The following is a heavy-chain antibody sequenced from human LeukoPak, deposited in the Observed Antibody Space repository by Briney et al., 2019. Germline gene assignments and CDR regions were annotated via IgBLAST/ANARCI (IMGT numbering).Heavy chain of an antibody. CDR1: GGSFSGYY. Sequence: SETLSLTCAVYGGSFSGYYWSWIRQPPVKGLEWIGEINHSGSTNYNPSLKSRVTISVDTSKNQFSLKLSSVTAADTAVYYCARVRQWSGGSGSKWGQGALVTVSS. CDR3: ARVRQWSGGSGSK. V-gene: IGHV4-34*01. CDR2: INHSGST. D-gene: IGHD3-10*01. J-gene: IGHJ4*02.